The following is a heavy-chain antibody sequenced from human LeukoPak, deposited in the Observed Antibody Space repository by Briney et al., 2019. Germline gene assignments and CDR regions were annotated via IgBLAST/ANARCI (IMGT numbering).Heavy chain of an antibody. V-gene: IGHV4-4*07. J-gene: IGHJ6*02. CDR3: VRGDSGCRCYYYYGMDV. D-gene: IGHD1-26*01. CDR2: IYTSGST. Sequence: SETLSLTCTVSDGSISSYYWSWIRQPAGKGLEWIGRIYTSGSTSYNPSLKSRVTMSVDTSKNQFSLKLSSVPAAEPAVYYCVRGDSGCRCYYYYGMDVWGQGATVTVSS. CDR1: DGSISSYY.